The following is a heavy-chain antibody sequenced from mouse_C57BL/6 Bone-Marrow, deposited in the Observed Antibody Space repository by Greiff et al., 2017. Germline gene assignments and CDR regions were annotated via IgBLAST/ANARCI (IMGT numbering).Heavy chain of an antibody. J-gene: IGHJ2*01. D-gene: IGHD1-1*01. V-gene: IGHV14-1*01. CDR1: GFNFKDYY. CDR3: SVYYYGSSPYGSDY. CDR2: IDPEDGDT. Sequence: EVQLQQSGAELVRPGASVKLSCTASGFNFKDYYMHWVKQRPEQGLEWIGRIDPEDGDTEYAPKFKGKATMTADTSSNTAYLQLSSLTSEATAVYYCSVYYYGSSPYGSDYGCRGTALTVSS.